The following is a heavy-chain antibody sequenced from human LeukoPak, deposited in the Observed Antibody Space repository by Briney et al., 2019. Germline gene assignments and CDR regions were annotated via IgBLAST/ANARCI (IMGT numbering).Heavy chain of an antibody. D-gene: IGHD2-2*01. CDR3: ARANALYCSSTSCLFDY. V-gene: IGHV1-2*02. J-gene: IGHJ4*02. Sequence: ASVKVSCKASGYTFTGYYMHWVRQAPGQGLEWMAWINPNSGGTYYAQNFHDRITMTRDMSISTAYMELSRLRSDDTAIYYCARANALYCSSTSCLFDYWGQGTLVTVSS. CDR2: INPNSGGT. CDR1: GYTFTGYY.